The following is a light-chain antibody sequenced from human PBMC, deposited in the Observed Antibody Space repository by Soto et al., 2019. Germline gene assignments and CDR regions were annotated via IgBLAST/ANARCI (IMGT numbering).Light chain of an antibody. J-gene: IGKJ3*01. Sequence: DIQMTQSPSSLSASVGDRVTITFQASQDISNYLNWYQQKPGKAPQLLSDDASNLETRVPSRFSGSGYRKEFTFTISSLQPEDIATYYCQQYANLLPCPFGPGNKVDIK. CDR2: DAS. CDR1: QDISNY. CDR3: QQYANLLPCP. V-gene: IGKV1-33*01.